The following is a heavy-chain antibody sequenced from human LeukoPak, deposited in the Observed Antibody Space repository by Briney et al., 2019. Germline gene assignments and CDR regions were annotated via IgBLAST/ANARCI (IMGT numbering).Heavy chain of an antibody. J-gene: IGHJ4*02. D-gene: IGHD4/OR15-4a*01. CDR1: GFTFSDHY. V-gene: IGHV3-72*01. Sequence: GGSLRLSCAASGFTFSDHYIDWVRQAPGKGLEWVGRARNRRNGYSTKYAASVKGRFTFSRDDSENTAYLQMNSLKTEDTAVYFCARIMRVDYGTYYFDYWGPGTLVTVSS. CDR2: ARNRRNGYST. CDR3: ARIMRVDYGTYYFDY.